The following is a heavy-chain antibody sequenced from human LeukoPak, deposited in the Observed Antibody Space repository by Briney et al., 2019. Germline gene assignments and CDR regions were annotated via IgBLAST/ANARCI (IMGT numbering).Heavy chain of an antibody. Sequence: SETLSLTCTVSGGSISSYYWSWVRQPPGKGLEWIWYIYYSGSTNYNPSPKTRVTISVDTSKNQFSLKLSAVTAADTAVYYFAIGKGSSWRFDYWGQGTLVTVSS. V-gene: IGHV4-59*01. D-gene: IGHD6-13*01. J-gene: IGHJ4*02. CDR3: AIGKGSSWRFDY. CDR1: GGSISSYY. CDR2: IYYSGST.